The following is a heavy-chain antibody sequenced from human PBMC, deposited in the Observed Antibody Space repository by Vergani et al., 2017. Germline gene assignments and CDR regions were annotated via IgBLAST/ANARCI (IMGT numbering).Heavy chain of an antibody. Sequence: QVQLVQSGAEVKKPGASVKVSCKVSGYTLTELSMHWVRQAPGKGLEWMGGIIPIFGTANYAQKFQGRVTITADESTSTAYMELSSLRSEDTAVYYCARVGDDAFDIWGQGTMVTVSS. J-gene: IGHJ3*02. CDR2: IIPIFGTA. CDR1: GYTLTELS. D-gene: IGHD2-21*01. CDR3: ARVGDDAFDI. V-gene: IGHV1-69*13.